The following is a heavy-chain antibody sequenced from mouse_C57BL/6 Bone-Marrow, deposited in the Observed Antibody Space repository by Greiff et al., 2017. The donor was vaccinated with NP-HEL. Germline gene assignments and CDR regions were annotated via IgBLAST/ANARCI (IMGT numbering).Heavy chain of an antibody. CDR3: ARDYHGSSSAWFAY. Sequence: QVQLQQPGAELVKPGASVKMSCKASGYTFTSYWITWVKQRPGQGLEWIGDIYPGSGSTNYNEKFKSKATLTVDTSSSTAYMQLSSLTSEDSAVYYCARDYHGSSSAWFAYWGQGTLVTVSA. CDR2: IYPGSGST. CDR1: GYTFTSYW. J-gene: IGHJ3*01. D-gene: IGHD1-1*01. V-gene: IGHV1-55*01.